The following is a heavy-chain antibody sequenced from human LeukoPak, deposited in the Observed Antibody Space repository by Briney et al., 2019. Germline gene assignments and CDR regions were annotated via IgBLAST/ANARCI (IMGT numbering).Heavy chain of an antibody. Sequence: SETLSLTCAVSGGSISSSNWWSWVRQPPGKGLEWIGEINHSGSTNYNPSLKSRVTISVDKSKNQFSLKLSSVTAADTAVYYCARTPSSSWFGEYVNYGMDVWGQGTTVTVSS. J-gene: IGHJ6*02. V-gene: IGHV4-4*02. CDR3: ARTPSSSWFGEYVNYGMDV. CDR2: INHSGST. D-gene: IGHD3-10*01. CDR1: GGSISSSNW.